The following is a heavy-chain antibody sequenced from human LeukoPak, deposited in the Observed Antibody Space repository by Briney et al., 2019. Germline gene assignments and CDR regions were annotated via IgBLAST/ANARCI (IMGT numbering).Heavy chain of an antibody. D-gene: IGHD6-19*01. V-gene: IGHV1-2*02. CDR1: GYTFTDNY. CDR2: INPNSGGT. CDR3: ARDGKQWLDRNY. J-gene: IGHJ4*02. Sequence: GASVKVSCKSFGYTFTDNYIQWVRQAPGQGLEWMGWINPNSGGTNYAQKFQGRVTMTRDTSISTAYMELSRLRSDDTAVYYCARDGKQWLDRNYWGQGTLVTVPS.